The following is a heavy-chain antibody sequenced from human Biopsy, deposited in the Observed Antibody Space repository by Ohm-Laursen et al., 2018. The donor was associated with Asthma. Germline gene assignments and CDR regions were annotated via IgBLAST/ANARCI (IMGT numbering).Heavy chain of an antibody. J-gene: IGHJ6*02. CDR3: ARVASYGDLYFGIDV. D-gene: IGHD4-17*01. CDR1: GAYIGSRDHH. CDR2: VFWSGTT. Sequence: SQTLSLTCTVGGAYIGSRDHHWSWIRQSPGTGLEWIGFVFWSGTTHYNRSLESRLSISIDTTRNEFSMTSRSVKTADTAVYFCARVASYGDLYFGIDVWGPGTTVPVS. V-gene: IGHV4-30-4*01.